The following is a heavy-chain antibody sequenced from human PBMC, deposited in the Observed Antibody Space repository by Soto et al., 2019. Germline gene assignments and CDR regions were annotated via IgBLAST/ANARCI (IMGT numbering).Heavy chain of an antibody. J-gene: IGHJ1*01. D-gene: IGHD6-19*01. CDR2: ISYDGSNK. Sequence: SLRLSCAASGFTFSSYAMHWVRQAPGKGLEWVAVISYDGSNKYYADSVKGRFTISRDNSKNTLYLQMNSLRAEDTAVYYCARPGVAVAGTRVDEYFQHWGQGPLVTVAS. CDR1: GFTFSSYA. V-gene: IGHV3-30-3*01. CDR3: ARPGVAVAGTRVDEYFQH.